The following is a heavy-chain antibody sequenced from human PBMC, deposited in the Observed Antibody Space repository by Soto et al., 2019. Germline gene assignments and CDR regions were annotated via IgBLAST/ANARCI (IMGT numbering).Heavy chain of an antibody. Sequence: GGSLRLSCAASGFPFSSYAMHWARQAPGKGLEWVAVISYDGSNKYYADSVKGRFTISRDNSKNTLYLQMNSLRAEDTAVYYCAREEVVVAATTIYYYGMDVWGQGTTVTVSS. CDR2: ISYDGSNK. CDR1: GFPFSSYA. CDR3: AREEVVVAATTIYYYGMDV. J-gene: IGHJ6*02. V-gene: IGHV3-30-3*01. D-gene: IGHD2-15*01.